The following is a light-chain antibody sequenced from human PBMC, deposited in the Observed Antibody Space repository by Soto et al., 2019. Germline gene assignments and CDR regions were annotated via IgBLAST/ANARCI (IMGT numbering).Light chain of an antibody. J-gene: IGKJ3*01. V-gene: IGKV3-15*01. Sequence: EVAMTQSPATLSVSPGERAILSCRTSQGVSSNLGWYQQKPGLPPRLLIYGASTRATGIPARFSGSGSGTEFTLTISNLQSEDFAVYYCQQYDNRPPFTFGPGTKVDIK. CDR1: QGVSSN. CDR2: GAS. CDR3: QQYDNRPPFT.